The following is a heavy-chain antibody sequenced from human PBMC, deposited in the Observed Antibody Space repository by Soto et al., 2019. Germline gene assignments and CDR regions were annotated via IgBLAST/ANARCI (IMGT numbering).Heavy chain of an antibody. CDR2: ISGYNGDT. Sequence: ASVKVSCKASGYTFTSYGISWVRQAPGQGLEWMGWISGYNGDTNYAQKFQDRVSMTIDTSTGTAYMELRSLTSDDTAIYYCAKNDQPPYYYYGLDVWGQGTKVTVSS. J-gene: IGHJ6*02. CDR1: GYTFTSYG. D-gene: IGHD3-16*01. V-gene: IGHV1-18*01. CDR3: AKNDQPPYYYYGLDV.